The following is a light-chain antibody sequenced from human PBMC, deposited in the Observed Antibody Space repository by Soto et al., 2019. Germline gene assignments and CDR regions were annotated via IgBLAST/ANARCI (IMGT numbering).Light chain of an antibody. Sequence: DIQMTQSPSSLSASVGDRVTISCRASQSISSNLNWYQQKPGKAPKLLIYAASSLQSGVPSRFSGGGSGTDFTLTISRLQPEDFATYSCQQSYSTPLTFGGGTKVDNK. CDR3: QQSYSTPLT. V-gene: IGKV1-39*01. CDR1: QSISSN. J-gene: IGKJ4*01. CDR2: AAS.